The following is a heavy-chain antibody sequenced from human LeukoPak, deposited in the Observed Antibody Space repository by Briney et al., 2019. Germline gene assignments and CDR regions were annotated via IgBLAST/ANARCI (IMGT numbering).Heavy chain of an antibody. D-gene: IGHD3-3*01. V-gene: IGHV3-30*02. CDR2: IRYDGSNK. CDR3: ARVGYYDGPTSDAFDI. CDR1: GFTFSSYG. J-gene: IGHJ3*02. Sequence: GGSLRLSCAASGFTFSSYGMHWVRQAPGKGLEWVAFIRYDGSNKYYADSVKGRFTISRDNSKNTLYLQMNSLRAEDTAVYYCARVGYYDGPTSDAFDIWGQGTMVTVSS.